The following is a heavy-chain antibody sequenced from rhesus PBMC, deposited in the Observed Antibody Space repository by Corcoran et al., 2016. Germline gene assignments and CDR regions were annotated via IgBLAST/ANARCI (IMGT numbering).Heavy chain of an antibody. D-gene: IGHD4-23*01. V-gene: IGHV4-173*01. J-gene: IGHJ6*01. CDR3: ARYSNYYGLDS. Sequence: QLQLQESGPGLVKPSETLSLTCAVSGGSISSNYWSWIRQPPGKGLEWIGRIFGSGGSTDYNPSLKSRVTISPATSKNQFSLKLSSVTAADTAVYYCARYSNYYGLDSWGQGVVVTVSS. CDR2: IFGSGGST. CDR1: GGSISSNY.